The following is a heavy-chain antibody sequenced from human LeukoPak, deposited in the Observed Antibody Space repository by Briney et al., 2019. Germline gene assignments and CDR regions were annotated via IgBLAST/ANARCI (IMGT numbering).Heavy chain of an antibody. CDR2: ISGSGGST. D-gene: IGHD3-22*01. CDR1: GFPFSSYA. J-gene: IGHJ4*02. Sequence: GGSLRLSCAASGFPFSSYAMSWVRQAPGKGLEWVSAISGSGGSTYYADSVKGRFTISRDNSKNTLYLQMNSLRAEDTAVYYCAKGSYYDSSGSFYFDYWGQGTLVAVSS. V-gene: IGHV3-23*01. CDR3: AKGSYYDSSGSFYFDY.